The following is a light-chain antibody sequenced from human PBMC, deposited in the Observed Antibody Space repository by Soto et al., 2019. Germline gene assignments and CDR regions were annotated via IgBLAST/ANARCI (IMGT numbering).Light chain of an antibody. CDR2: AAS. CDR3: QQLRSYPST. CDR1: QDIAIY. V-gene: IGKV1-9*01. Sequence: GDRVTITCRASQDIAIYLAWYQQKPGEAPKLLIYAASTLPGGVPSRFSGSGSGTDFALTITSLQAEDFATYYCQQLRSYPSTFGGGTKV. J-gene: IGKJ4*01.